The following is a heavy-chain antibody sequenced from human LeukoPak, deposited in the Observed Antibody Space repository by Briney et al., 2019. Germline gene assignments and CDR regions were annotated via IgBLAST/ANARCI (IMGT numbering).Heavy chain of an antibody. CDR2: ISSDGSTI. V-gene: IGHV3-48*03. CDR3: ARAIYHLDY. D-gene: IGHD3-16*02. CDR1: GFTFSDYE. Sequence: GGSLRLSCTASGFTFSDYEMDWVRQAPGKGLVWVSYISSDGSTIYYAGSVKGRFTISRDNAKNSLYLQMNSLRAEDTAVYYCARAIYHLDYWGQGTLVTVSS. J-gene: IGHJ4*02.